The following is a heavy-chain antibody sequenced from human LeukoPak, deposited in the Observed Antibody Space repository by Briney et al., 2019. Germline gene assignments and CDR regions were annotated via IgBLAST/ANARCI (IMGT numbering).Heavy chain of an antibody. D-gene: IGHD2-2*01. CDR3: ARDKYCSSTSCPGHYMDV. J-gene: IGHJ6*03. CDR2: IYYSGST. CDR1: GGSISSYY. Sequence: SETLSLTCTVSGGSISSYYWSWLRQPPGKGLEWIGYIYYSGSTNYNPSLKSRVTISVDTSKNQFSLKLSSVTAADTAVYYCARDKYCSSTSCPGHYMDVWGKGTTVTVSS. V-gene: IGHV4-59*01.